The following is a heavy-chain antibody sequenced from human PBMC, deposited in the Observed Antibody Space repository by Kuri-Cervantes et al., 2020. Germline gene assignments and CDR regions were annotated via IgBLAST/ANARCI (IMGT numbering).Heavy chain of an antibody. CDR2: TYYSGST. CDR1: GGSISSSSYY. V-gene: IGHV4-39*01. J-gene: IGHJ4*02. Sequence: ESLKISCTVSGGSISSSSYYWGWIRQPPGKGLEWIGSTYYSGSTYYNPSLKSRVTISVDTSKNQFSLKLSSVTAADTAVYYCARGRSKDYFDYWGQGTLVTVSS. CDR3: ARGRSKDYFDY.